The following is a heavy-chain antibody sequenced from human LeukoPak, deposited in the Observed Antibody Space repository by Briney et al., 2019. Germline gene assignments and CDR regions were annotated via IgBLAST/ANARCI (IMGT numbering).Heavy chain of an antibody. CDR1: GYTFTSYA. D-gene: IGHD6-19*01. CDR2: INAGNGNT. Sequence: ASVKVSCRASGYTFTSYAMHWMRQAPGQRLEWMGWINAGNGNTKYSQRFQGRVTITRDTSASTAYMELSSLRSEDTAVYYCARSNSGWDAFDVWGQGTMVTVSS. V-gene: IGHV1-3*01. J-gene: IGHJ3*01. CDR3: ARSNSGWDAFDV.